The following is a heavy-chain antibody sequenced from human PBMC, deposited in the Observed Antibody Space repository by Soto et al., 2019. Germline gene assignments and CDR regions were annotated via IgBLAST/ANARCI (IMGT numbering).Heavy chain of an antibody. CDR2: ISWNSGSI. CDR1: GFTFDDYA. CDR3: AKDIRVYCSSTICSAFDP. Sequence: EVQLVESVGGLVQPGRSLRLSCAASGFTFDDYAMHWVRQAPGKGLEWVSVISWNSGSIGYADSVKGRFTISRDNAKNSMYMQMNSLRAEYTDLYYCAKDIRVYCSSTICSAFDPWGQGTLVTVFS. J-gene: IGHJ5*02. D-gene: IGHD2-2*01. V-gene: IGHV3-9*01.